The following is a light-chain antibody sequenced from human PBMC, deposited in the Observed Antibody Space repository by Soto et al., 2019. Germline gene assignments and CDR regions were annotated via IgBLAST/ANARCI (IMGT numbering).Light chain of an antibody. V-gene: IGKV3-11*01. CDR2: DAS. J-gene: IGKJ1*01. CDR3: QQRSNWPRT. Sequence: EIVLTQSQATLSLSPGERATLSCSASQSVSSYLAWYQQKTGQAPRLLIYDASNRATGIPARFSGSGSGTDFTLTISRLEPEDFAVYSCQQRSNWPRTCGQGTKVEIK. CDR1: QSVSSY.